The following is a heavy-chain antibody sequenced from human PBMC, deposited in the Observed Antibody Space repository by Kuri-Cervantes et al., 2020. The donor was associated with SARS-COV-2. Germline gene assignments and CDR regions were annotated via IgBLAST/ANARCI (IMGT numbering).Heavy chain of an antibody. CDR1: RFTFRKYS. J-gene: IGHJ4*02. CDR3: ARDYSSEGDFDY. V-gene: IGHV3-21*01. Sequence: GESLKISCAASRFTFRKYSMNWVRQAPGKGLEWVSSISSTSSYIYYADSVKGRFTISRDNAKNSLYLQMNSLRAEDTAVYYCARDYSSEGDFDYWGQGTLVTVSS. D-gene: IGHD3-22*01. CDR2: ISSTSSYI.